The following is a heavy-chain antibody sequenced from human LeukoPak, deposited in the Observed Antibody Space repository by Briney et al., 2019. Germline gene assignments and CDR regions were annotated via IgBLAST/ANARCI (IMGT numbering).Heavy chain of an antibody. CDR1: GFTFSSYS. J-gene: IGHJ4*02. D-gene: IGHD3-22*01. CDR3: AREEYDSSGYQAGY. CDR2: ISSSSSYI. Sequence: GGSLRLSCAASGFTFSSYSMNWVRQAPGKGLEWVSSISSSSSYIYYAVSVKGRFTISRDNAKNSLYLQMNSLRAEDTAVYYCAREEYDSSGYQAGYWGQGTLVTVSS. V-gene: IGHV3-21*01.